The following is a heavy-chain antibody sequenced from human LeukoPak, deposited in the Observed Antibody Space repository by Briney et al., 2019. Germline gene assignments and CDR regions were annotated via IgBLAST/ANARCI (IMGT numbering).Heavy chain of an antibody. Sequence: GGSLRLSCAASGFTFRSYAMSWVRQAPEKGLEWVSGIDDSGDNTYSADSVKGRFTISRDNSKNTLYLQMNSLRAEDTAVYYCARGSGSYSDWGQGTLVTVSS. J-gene: IGHJ4*02. CDR1: GFTFRSYA. CDR2: IDDSGDNT. V-gene: IGHV3-23*01. D-gene: IGHD3-10*01. CDR3: ARGSGSYSD.